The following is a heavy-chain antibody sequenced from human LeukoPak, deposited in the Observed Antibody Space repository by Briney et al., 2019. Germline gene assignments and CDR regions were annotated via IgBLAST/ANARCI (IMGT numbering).Heavy chain of an antibody. CDR3: ASKGWIYYDSSGSPHY. CDR2: ISSSSSYI. Sequence: GGSLRLSCPASGFTFSSCLMNWVRQAPGKGLEWVSSISSSSSYIYYADSVKGRFTISRDNAKNSLYLQMNSLRAEDTAVYYCASKGWIYYDSSGSPHYWGQGTLVTVSS. V-gene: IGHV3-21*01. D-gene: IGHD3-22*01. CDR1: GFTFSSCL. J-gene: IGHJ4*02.